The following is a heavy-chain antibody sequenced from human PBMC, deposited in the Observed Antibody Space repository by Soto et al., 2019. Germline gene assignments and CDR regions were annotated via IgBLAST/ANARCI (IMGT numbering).Heavy chain of an antibody. D-gene: IGHD3-10*02. CDR2: VYSGGGT. J-gene: IGHJ2*01. V-gene: IGHV3-66*01. CDR1: GFTVSTNY. CDR3: ARGIPMSEGPWFFDL. Sequence: EVQLVESGGGLVRPGGSLRLSCAASGFTVSTNYMSWVRQAPGTGLEWVSTVYSGGGTYYADSVEGRFTISRDNSKNTLYLQMNSLRADDTAMYFCARGIPMSEGPWFFDLWGRGTLVTVSS.